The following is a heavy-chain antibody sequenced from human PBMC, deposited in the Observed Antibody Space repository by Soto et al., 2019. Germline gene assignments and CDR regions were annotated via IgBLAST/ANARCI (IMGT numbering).Heavy chain of an antibody. J-gene: IGHJ6*02. V-gene: IGHV4-31*03. CDR1: GGSIRSGGYY. CDR2: IYYSGNT. Sequence: QVQLQESGPGLVKPSQTLSLTCTVSGGSIRSGGYYWSWVRQNPRKGLEWIGNIYYSGNTYYNPSLKSRLTISVDTSKNQFSLTLSFVTAADTAVYYCARDRLMATAGTARHYFGLDVWGQGTTVTVSS. CDR3: ARDRLMATAGTARHYFGLDV. D-gene: IGHD5-18*01.